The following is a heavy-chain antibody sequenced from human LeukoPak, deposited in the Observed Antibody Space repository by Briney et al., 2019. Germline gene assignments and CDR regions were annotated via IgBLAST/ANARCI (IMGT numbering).Heavy chain of an antibody. CDR3: ARHGSTDYFDY. CDR1: GDSFSSTTYY. CDR2: INYSGGT. J-gene: IGHJ4*02. Sequence: PSETLSLTCTVSGDSFSSTTYYGGRFRQPPGKGLEWIGIINYSGGTSYNPSLKSRVTISVDTSKNQLSLRLSSVTAADTAVYYCARHGSTDYFDYWGQGTLVTVSS. V-gene: IGHV4-39*01. D-gene: IGHD2-2*03.